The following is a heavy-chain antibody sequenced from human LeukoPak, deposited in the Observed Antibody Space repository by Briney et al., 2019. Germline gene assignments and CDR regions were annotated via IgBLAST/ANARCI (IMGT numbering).Heavy chain of an antibody. V-gene: IGHV3-30*02. CDR2: IRYDGSNK. CDR3: AKDEEELLDY. D-gene: IGHD1-26*01. J-gene: IGHJ4*02. CDR1: GFTFSSYG. Sequence: PGGSLRLSCAASGFTFSSYGMHWVRQAPGKGLEWVAFIRYDGSNKYYTDSVKGRFTISRDNSKNTLYLQMNSLRAEDTAVYYCAKDEEELLDYWGQGTLVTVSS.